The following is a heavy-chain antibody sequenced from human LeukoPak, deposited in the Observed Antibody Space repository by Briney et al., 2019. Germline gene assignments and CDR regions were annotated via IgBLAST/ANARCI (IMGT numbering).Heavy chain of an antibody. CDR3: AFQTRAWGSIGYWYFDL. Sequence: SVKVSCKASGGTFISYAISWVRQAPGQGLEWMGGIIPIFGTANYAQKFQGRVTITTDESTSTAYMELSSLRSEDTAVYYCAFQTRAWGSIGYWYFDLWGRGTLVTVSS. V-gene: IGHV1-69*05. J-gene: IGHJ2*01. D-gene: IGHD7-27*01. CDR1: GGTFISYA. CDR2: IIPIFGTA.